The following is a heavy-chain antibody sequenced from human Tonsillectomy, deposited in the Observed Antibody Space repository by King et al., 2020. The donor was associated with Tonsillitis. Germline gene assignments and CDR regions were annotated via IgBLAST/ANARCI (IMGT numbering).Heavy chain of an antibody. V-gene: IGHV4-34*01. CDR1: GGSFSGYY. J-gene: IGHJ3*02. D-gene: IGHD3-22*01. CDR2: INHSGST. CDR3: ARAIGNYYDSSGYAFDI. Sequence: VQLQQWGAGLLKPSETLSLTCAVYGGSFSGYYWSWIRQPPGKGLEWIGEINHSGSTTYNPSHKSRVTISVDTSKNQFSLKLSSVTAADTAVYYCARAIGNYYDSSGYAFDIWGQGTMVTVSS.